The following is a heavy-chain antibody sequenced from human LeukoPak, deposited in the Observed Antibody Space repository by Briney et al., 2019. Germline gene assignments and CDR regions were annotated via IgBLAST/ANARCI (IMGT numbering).Heavy chain of an antibody. J-gene: IGHJ3*02. D-gene: IGHD1-26*01. CDR3: ARVYSGSYYGAFDI. CDR1: GGSISSSSYY. CDR2: IYTSGST. Sequence: SETLSLTCTVSGGSISSSSYYWSWIRQPAGKGLEWIGRIYTSGSTNYNPSLKSRVTMSVDTSKNQFSLKLSSVTAADTAVYYCARVYSGSYYGAFDIWGQGTMVTVSS. V-gene: IGHV4-61*02.